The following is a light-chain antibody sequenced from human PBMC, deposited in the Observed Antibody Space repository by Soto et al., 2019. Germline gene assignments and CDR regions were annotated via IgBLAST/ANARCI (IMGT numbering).Light chain of an antibody. J-gene: IGKJ3*01. CDR3: QQLNSYPRFT. V-gene: IGKV1-9*01. CDR1: QGISSY. Sequence: IQLTQSPSSLSASVGDRVTITCRASQGISSYLAWYQHKPGKAPKLLIYAASTLQSGVPSRFSGSGSGTDFTLTISSLQPEDFATYYCQQLNSYPRFTFGPGTKVDIK. CDR2: AAS.